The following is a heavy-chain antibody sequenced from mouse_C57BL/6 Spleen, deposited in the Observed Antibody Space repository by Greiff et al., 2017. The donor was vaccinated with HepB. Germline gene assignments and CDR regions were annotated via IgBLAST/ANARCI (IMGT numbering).Heavy chain of an antibody. CDR1: GYTFTSYW. J-gene: IGHJ3*01. Sequence: QVQLQQPGAELVKPGASVKMSCKASGYTFTSYWITWVKQRPGQGLEWIGDIYPGSGSTNYNEKFKSKATLTVDTSSRTAYMQLSSLTSDDSAVYYCARKLTYYSNGFAYWGQGTLVTVSA. CDR2: IYPGSGST. CDR3: ARKLTYYSNGFAY. V-gene: IGHV1-55*01. D-gene: IGHD2-5*01.